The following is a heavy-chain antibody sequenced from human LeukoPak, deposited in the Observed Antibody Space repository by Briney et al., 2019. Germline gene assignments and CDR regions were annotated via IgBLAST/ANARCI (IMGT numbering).Heavy chain of an antibody. D-gene: IGHD6-19*01. CDR1: GGSISSYY. CDR2: NYYSGDT. Sequence: KPSETLSLTCTVSGGSISSYYWSWIRQPPGKGLEWIGYNYYSGDTKYNPSLKSRVTISVDTSKNQFSLKLSSVTAADTAMYYCARHSSGWYPDYWGQGTLATVSS. V-gene: IGHV4-59*01. CDR3: ARHSSGWYPDY. J-gene: IGHJ4*02.